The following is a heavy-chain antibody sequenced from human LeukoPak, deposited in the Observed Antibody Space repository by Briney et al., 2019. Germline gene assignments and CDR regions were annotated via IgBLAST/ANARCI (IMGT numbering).Heavy chain of an antibody. CDR2: INPNSGGT. J-gene: IGHJ4*02. Sequence: GASVKVSCKASGYTFTGYYMHWVRQAPGQGLEWMGWINPNSGGTNYAQKFQGRATMTRDSSISTAYMELSRLRSDDTAVYYCARDLPPYGDYVGYWGQGTLVTVSS. CDR1: GYTFTGYY. D-gene: IGHD4-17*01. V-gene: IGHV1-2*02. CDR3: ARDLPPYGDYVGY.